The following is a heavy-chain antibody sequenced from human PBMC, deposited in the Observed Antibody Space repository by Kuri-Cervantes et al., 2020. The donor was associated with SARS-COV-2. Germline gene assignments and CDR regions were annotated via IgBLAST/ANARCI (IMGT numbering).Heavy chain of an antibody. CDR1: GFTFSSYA. CDR3: AKVAKYYDFWSGPSAAYYFDY. V-gene: IGHV3-23*03. Sequence: GESLKISCAASGFTFSSYAMSWVRQAPGKGLEWVSVIYSGGSSTYYADSVKGRFTISRDSSKNTLYLQMNSLRAEDTAVYYCAKVAKYYDFWSGPSAAYYFDYWGQGTLVTVSS. CDR2: IYSGGSST. J-gene: IGHJ4*02. D-gene: IGHD3-3*01.